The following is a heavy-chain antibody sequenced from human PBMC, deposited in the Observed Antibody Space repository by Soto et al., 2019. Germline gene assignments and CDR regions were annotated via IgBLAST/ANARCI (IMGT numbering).Heavy chain of an antibody. V-gene: IGHV4-59*01. D-gene: IGHD3-3*01. CDR2: IYYSGST. CDR3: ARVTTIFGVVIGYFDY. J-gene: IGHJ4*02. Sequence: SETLSLTCTVSGGSISSYYWSWIRQPPGKGLEWIGYIYYSGSTNYNPSLKSRVTISVDTSKNQFSLKLSSVTAADTAVYYCARVTTIFGVVIGYFDYWGQGILVTVS. CDR1: GGSISSYY.